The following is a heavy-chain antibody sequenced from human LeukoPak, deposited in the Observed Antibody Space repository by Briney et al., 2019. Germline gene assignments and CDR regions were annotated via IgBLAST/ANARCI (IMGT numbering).Heavy chain of an antibody. V-gene: IGHV3-30*04. Sequence: GESLKISCAASGFVFSSYAMHWVRQAPGKGLDWVAVISNDGSDKYYADSVKGRFTISRDNSKNTLYLQMNSLRAEDTAVYYCAKRGSCTRKSCLSTTLDYWGQGTLVIVSS. D-gene: IGHD2-2*01. CDR1: GFVFSSYA. CDR2: ISNDGSDK. CDR3: AKRGSCTRKSCLSTTLDY. J-gene: IGHJ4*02.